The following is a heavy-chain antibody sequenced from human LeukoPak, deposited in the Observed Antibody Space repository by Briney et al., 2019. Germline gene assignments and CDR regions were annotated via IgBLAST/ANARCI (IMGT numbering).Heavy chain of an antibody. Sequence: ASVKVSCKASGYTFTSYGISWVRQAPGQRLEWMGWINAGNGQTKYSQKFQRRVTITRDTSASTAYMELSSLRSEDTAVYYCARAGVVEMATIGFDYWGQGTLVTVSS. D-gene: IGHD5-24*01. CDR2: INAGNGQT. CDR1: GYTFTSYG. V-gene: IGHV1-3*01. J-gene: IGHJ4*02. CDR3: ARAGVVEMATIGFDY.